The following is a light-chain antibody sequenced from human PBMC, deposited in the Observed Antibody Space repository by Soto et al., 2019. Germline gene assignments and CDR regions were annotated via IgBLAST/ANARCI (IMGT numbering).Light chain of an antibody. CDR2: TND. CDR1: SSNIGRNT. CDR3: AAWDDTSSFV. Sequence: QSVLTQPPSASGTPGLRVIISCSVGSSNIGRNTVNWYQHLPGTAPRLLIYTNDQRPSGVPDRLSGSKSGTSASLAISGLQSEDEADYYCAAWDDTSSFVFGTGTKVTVL. J-gene: IGLJ1*01. V-gene: IGLV1-44*01.